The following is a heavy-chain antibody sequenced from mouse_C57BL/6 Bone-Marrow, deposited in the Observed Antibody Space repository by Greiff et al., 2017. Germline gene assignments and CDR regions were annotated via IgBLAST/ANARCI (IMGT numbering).Heavy chain of an antibody. V-gene: IGHV2-2*01. CDR3: ARNGFHYYGSSYWYFDV. J-gene: IGHJ1*03. CDR2: IWSGGST. Sequence: VKLQQSGPGLVQPSQSLSITCTVSGFSLTSYGVHWVRQSPGKGLEWLGVIWSGGSTDYNAAFISRLSISKDNSKSQVFFKMNSRQADDTAIYYCARNGFHYYGSSYWYFDVWGTGTTVTVSS. D-gene: IGHD1-1*01. CDR1: GFSLTSYG.